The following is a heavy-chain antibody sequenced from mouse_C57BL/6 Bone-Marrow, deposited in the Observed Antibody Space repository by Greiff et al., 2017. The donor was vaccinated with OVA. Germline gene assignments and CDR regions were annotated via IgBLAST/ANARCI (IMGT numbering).Heavy chain of an antibody. CDR2: INPNNGGT. D-gene: IGHD2-4*01. J-gene: IGHJ3*01. V-gene: IGHV1-18*01. CDR1: GYTFTDYN. Sequence: EVKLQQSGPELVKPGASVKIPCKASGYTFTDYNMDWVKQSHGKSLEWIGDINPNNGGTIYNQKFKGKATLTVDKSSSTAYMELRSLTSEDTAVYYCARLRRGIYYDYPWFAYWGQGTLVTVSA. CDR3: ARLRRGIYYDYPWFAY.